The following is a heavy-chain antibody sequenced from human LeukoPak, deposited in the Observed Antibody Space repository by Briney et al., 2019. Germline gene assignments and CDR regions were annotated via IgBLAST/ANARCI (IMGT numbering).Heavy chain of an antibody. CDR2: IYYTGST. J-gene: IGHJ4*02. V-gene: IGHV4-39*01. D-gene: IGHD2-15*01. CDR1: DGSISSSNYY. Sequence: PSETLSLTCTVSDGSISSSNYYWGWIRQPPGRGLEWIGSIYYTGSTYYNPSLKSRVTISVDTSENQFSLKLSSVTAADTAIYHCALVAYCSGGSCRPSNYWGQGTLVTVPS. CDR3: ALVAYCSGGSCRPSNY.